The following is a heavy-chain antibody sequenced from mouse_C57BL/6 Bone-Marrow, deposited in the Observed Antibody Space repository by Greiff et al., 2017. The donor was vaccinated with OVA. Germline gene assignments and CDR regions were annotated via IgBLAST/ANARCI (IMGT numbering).Heavy chain of an antibody. V-gene: IGHV5-4*01. CDR3: ARDDYDHYYAMDY. J-gene: IGHJ4*01. Sequence: EVQVVESGGGLVKPGGSLKLSCAASGFTFSSYAMSWVRQTPEKRLEWVATISDGGSYTYYPDNVKGRFTISRDNAKNNLYLQMSHLKSEDTAMYYCARDDYDHYYAMDYWGQGTSVTVSS. CDR1: GFTFSSYA. D-gene: IGHD2-4*01. CDR2: ISDGGSYT.